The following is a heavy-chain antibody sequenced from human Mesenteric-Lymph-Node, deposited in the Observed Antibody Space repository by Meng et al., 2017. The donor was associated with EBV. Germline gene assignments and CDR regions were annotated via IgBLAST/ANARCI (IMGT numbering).Heavy chain of an antibody. CDR2: INHSGST. V-gene: IGHV4-34*02. J-gene: IGHJ4*02. Sequence: QVQLKQWGAGLLKPSETPSLTCAVYGGSFSGYYWSWIRQPPGKGLEWIGEINHSGSTNYNPSLKNRVTISVDTSKNQFSLKLSSVTAADTAVYYCARKEQQLVHYFDYWGQGTLVTVSS. D-gene: IGHD6-13*01. CDR3: ARKEQQLVHYFDY. CDR1: GGSFSGYY.